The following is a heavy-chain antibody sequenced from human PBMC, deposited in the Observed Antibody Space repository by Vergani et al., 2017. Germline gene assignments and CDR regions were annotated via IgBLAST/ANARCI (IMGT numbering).Heavy chain of an antibody. J-gene: IGHJ5*02. Sequence: QVQLVESGGGLVKPGGSLRLSCAASGFTFSDYYMSWIRQAPGKGLEWVSYISSSGSYTNYADSVKGRFTISRDNAKNSLYLQMNSLRAEDTAVYYCAGSDYAQNGFDPWGQGTLVTVSS. D-gene: IGHD4-17*01. CDR1: GFTFSDYY. CDR2: ISSSGSYT. CDR3: AGSDYAQNGFDP. V-gene: IGHV3-11*06.